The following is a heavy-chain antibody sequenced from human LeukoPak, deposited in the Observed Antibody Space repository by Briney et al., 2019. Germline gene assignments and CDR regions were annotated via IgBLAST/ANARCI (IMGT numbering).Heavy chain of an antibody. J-gene: IGHJ4*02. Sequence: ASVKVSCKASGYTFTGYYMHWVRQAPGQGLELIGWINPNSGCTNYAQKSQGRVNITREQSISTAHMELSRLRSDDTAVYYIGREADSHFSPENIAAAGTGEYYFDYWGQGTLVTVSS. CDR2: INPNSGCT. V-gene: IGHV1-2*02. CDR1: GYTFTGYY. CDR3: GREADSHFSPENIAAAGTGEYYFDY. D-gene: IGHD6-13*01.